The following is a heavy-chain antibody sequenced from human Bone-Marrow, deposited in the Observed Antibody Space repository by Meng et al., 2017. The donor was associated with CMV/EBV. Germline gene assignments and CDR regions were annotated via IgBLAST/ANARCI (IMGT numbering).Heavy chain of an antibody. V-gene: IGHV3-30*04. J-gene: IGHJ4*02. CDR1: GFTFSSYA. CDR2: ISYDGSNK. D-gene: IGHD3-3*01. CDR3: AKDLGTIFDVVNYHFDQ. Sequence: GESLKISCAASGFTFSSYAMHWVRQAPGKGLEWVAVISYDGSNKYYADSVKGRFTISRDNSKNTLYLQMNSLRAEDTAVYYCAKDLGTIFDVVNYHFDQWGQGNRVTVSS.